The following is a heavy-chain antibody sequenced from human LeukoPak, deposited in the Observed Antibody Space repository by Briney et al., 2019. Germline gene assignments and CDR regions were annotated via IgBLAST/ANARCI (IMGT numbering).Heavy chain of an antibody. Sequence: SETLSLTRTVSGASISSSGSYCGWIRQPPGKGLEWFGRIYYTGNTYNPSLKSRVTISVDSSKNQFSLNLASVNDSDTAVYYCARVMAARREDLNWFDPWGQGTMVTVSS. CDR3: ARVMAARREDLNWFDP. CDR2: IYYTGNT. D-gene: IGHD6-6*01. V-gene: IGHV4-39*07. J-gene: IGHJ5*02. CDR1: GASISSSGSY.